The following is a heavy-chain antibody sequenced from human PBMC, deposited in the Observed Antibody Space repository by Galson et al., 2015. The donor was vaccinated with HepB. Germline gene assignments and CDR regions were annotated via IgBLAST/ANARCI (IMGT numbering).Heavy chain of an antibody. V-gene: IGHV1-69*13. CDR3: VRDNMGRIAAAVPNWFDP. CDR1: GGTFSSYG. D-gene: IGHD6-13*01. CDR2: IIPTFGIA. Sequence: SVKVSCKASGGTFSSYGISWVRQAPGQGLEWMGGIIPTFGIANYALKFQGRVTITADESTSTAYMGLSSLRSEDTAVYYCVRDNMGRIAAAVPNWFDPWGQGTLVTVSS. J-gene: IGHJ5*02.